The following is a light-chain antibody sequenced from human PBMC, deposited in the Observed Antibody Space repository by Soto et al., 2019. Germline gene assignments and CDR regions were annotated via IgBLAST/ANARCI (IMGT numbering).Light chain of an antibody. J-gene: IGKJ1*01. V-gene: IGKV1-5*03. CDR2: KAS. Sequence: DIQMTQSPSTLSASVGDRVTITCRARQSINSWLAWYQQKPGKAPKLLIYKASSLESGVPSRFSGSGSGTEFTLTISSLQPDDFATYCCQQYNSYWTFGQGTKVEIK. CDR3: QQYNSYWT. CDR1: QSINSW.